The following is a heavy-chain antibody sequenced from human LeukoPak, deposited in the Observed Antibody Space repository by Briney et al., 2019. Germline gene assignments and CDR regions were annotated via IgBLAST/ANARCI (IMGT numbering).Heavy chain of an antibody. J-gene: IGHJ4*02. CDR1: GVSISSSNSY. CDR2: IYYSGNT. V-gene: IGHV4-39*01. D-gene: IGHD3/OR15-3a*01. Sequence: NPSETLSLTCTVSGVSISSSNSYWGWIRQPPGKGLEWIGSIYYSGNTYYNASLKSQVSISIDTSKNRFSLKLTSVTVVDTAVYYCARQTGSGLFILPGGQGTLVTVSS. CDR3: ARQTGSGLFILP.